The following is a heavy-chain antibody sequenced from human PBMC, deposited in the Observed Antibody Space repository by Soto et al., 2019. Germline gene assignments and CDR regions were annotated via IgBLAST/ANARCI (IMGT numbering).Heavy chain of an antibody. CDR2: IIPIFGTA. J-gene: IGHJ5*02. CDR3: ARLPRWKGCSGGSCYSSWFDP. D-gene: IGHD2-15*01. Sequence: QVQLVQSGAEVKKPGSSVKVSCKASGGTFSSYAISWVRQAPGQGLEWMGGIIPIFGTANYAQKFQGRVTITADESTSTAYMELSSLRSEDTAVYYCARLPRWKGCSGGSCYSSWFDPWGQGTLVTVSS. V-gene: IGHV1-69*01. CDR1: GGTFSSYA.